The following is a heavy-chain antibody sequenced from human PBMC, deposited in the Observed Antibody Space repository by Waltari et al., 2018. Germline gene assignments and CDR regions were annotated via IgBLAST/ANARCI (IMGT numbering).Heavy chain of an antibody. CDR2: IYTSGST. Sequence: QVQLQESGPGLVKPSETLSLTCTVSGGSISSYYWSWIRQPAGKGLEWIGRIYTSGSTNSIPAPKSRVTMSVDTSKNQFSLKLSSVTAADTSVYYCARDLIRGRIAVAGDAFDIWGQGTMVTVSS. V-gene: IGHV4-4*07. D-gene: IGHD6-19*01. CDR1: GGSISSYY. J-gene: IGHJ3*02. CDR3: ARDLIRGRIAVAGDAFDI.